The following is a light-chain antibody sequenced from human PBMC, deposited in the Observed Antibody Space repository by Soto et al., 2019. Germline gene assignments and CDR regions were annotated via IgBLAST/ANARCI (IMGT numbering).Light chain of an antibody. J-gene: IGLJ3*02. V-gene: IGLV2-11*01. CDR2: DVI. CDR1: SNDVNIYYY. Sequence: QSALTQPRSVSGSPGQSVTISCTGASNDVNIYYYVSWYQQHPGKAPKLIIYDVIKRPSGVPDRFSGSRSGNTASLTISGLQAEDEADYYCCSSAGTHAKVFGGGTKVTVL. CDR3: CSSAGTHAKV.